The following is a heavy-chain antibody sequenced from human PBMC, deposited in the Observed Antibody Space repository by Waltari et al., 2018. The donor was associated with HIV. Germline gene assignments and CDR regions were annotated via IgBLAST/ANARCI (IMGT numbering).Heavy chain of an antibody. D-gene: IGHD5-12*01. CDR3: ARDDGYDPHY. J-gene: IGHJ4*02. V-gene: IGHV4-61*02. Sequence: QVQLQESGPGLVKPSQTLSLTCTVSGGSISSGSYYWSWIRQPAGKGLEWIGRIYTSGSTNYNPSLKSRVTIAVDTSKNQFSLKLSSVTAADTAVYYCARDDGYDPHYWGQGTLVTVSS. CDR1: GGSISSGSYY. CDR2: IYTSGST.